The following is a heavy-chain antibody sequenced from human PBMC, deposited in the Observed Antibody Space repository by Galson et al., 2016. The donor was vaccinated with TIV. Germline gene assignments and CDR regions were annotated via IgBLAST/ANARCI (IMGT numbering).Heavy chain of an antibody. J-gene: IGHJ5*01. Sequence: SVKVSCKASGGTFSSHTITWVRQAAGQGLEWMGRVVPMLGLTYYAQRFQGRVTITADMFPSTVYLELSSLTSDDTALYYCARVYPEYGAGSYLDSWGQGTLVTVSS. CDR1: GGTFSSHT. D-gene: IGHD3-10*01. CDR2: VVPMLGLT. V-gene: IGHV1-69*02. CDR3: ARVYPEYGAGSYLDS.